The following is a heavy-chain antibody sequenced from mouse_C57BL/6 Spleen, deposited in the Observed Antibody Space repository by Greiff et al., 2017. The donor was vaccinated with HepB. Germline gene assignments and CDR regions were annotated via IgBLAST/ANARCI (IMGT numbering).Heavy chain of an antibody. V-gene: IGHV5-17*01. J-gene: IGHJ2*01. CDR3: AREGLGRGYFDY. CDR1: GFTFSDYG. D-gene: IGHD4-1*01. Sequence: EVQRVESGGGLVKPGGSLKLSCAASGFTFSDYGMHWVRQAPEKGLEWVAYISSGSSTIYYADTVKGRFTISRDNAKNTLFLQMTSLRSEDTAMYYCAREGLGRGYFDYWGQGTTLTVSS. CDR2: ISSGSSTI.